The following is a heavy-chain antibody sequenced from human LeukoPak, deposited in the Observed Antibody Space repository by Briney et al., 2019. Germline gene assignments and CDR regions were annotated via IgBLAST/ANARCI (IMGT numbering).Heavy chain of an antibody. Sequence: SQTLSLTCTVSGGSISSSNYHWSWVRQHPGKGLEWIGYIFYSGSTYSIPSLRSRVTISVDTSKNQFSLKLSSVTAADTAVYYCAGGTYYDFWSARGAFDIWGQGTMVTVSS. CDR1: GGSISSSNYH. J-gene: IGHJ3*02. V-gene: IGHV4-31*03. CDR3: AGGTYYDFWSARGAFDI. D-gene: IGHD3-3*01. CDR2: IFYSGST.